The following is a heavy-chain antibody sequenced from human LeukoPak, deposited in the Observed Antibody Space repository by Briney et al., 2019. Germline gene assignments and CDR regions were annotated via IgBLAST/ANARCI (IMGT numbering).Heavy chain of an antibody. D-gene: IGHD5-18*01. Sequence: ASEKVSCKASGYTFTGYYMHWVRQAPAQGLEWMGWINPNSGGTNYAQKFQGRVHMTRDTSISTAYRALSTLRSDDTPLYHWARRRYSYDYRLYYYYYYMDGWGKGTTVTISS. CDR2: INPNSGGT. CDR1: GYTFTGYY. CDR3: ARRRYSYDYRLYYYYYYMDG. J-gene: IGHJ6*03. V-gene: IGHV1-2*02.